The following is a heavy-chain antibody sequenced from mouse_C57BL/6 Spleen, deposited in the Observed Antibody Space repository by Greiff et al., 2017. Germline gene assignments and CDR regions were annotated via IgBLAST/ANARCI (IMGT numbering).Heavy chain of an antibody. Sequence: QVQLQQSGAELVKPGASVKLSCKASGYTFTSYWMQWVKQRPGQGLEWIGEIDPSDSYTNYNQKFKGKATVTVDTSSSTAYMQLSSLTSEDSAVYYCAPRSSGYFGFDYWGQGTTLTVSS. CDR2: IDPSDSYT. CDR3: APRSSGYFGFDY. J-gene: IGHJ2*01. V-gene: IGHV1-50*01. CDR1: GYTFTSYW. D-gene: IGHD3-2*02.